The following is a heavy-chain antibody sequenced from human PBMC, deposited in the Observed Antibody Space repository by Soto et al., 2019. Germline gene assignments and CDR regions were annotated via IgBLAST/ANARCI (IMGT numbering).Heavy chain of an antibody. J-gene: IGHJ1*01. CDR1: GFTFSSYA. CDR2: ISGGGSST. D-gene: IGHD6-19*01. Sequence: PGGSLRLSCTASGFTFSSYAMNWVRQAPGKGLEWLSAISGGGSSTYYADSVKGRFTISRDNSKNTLFLQMNSLRAEDTAVYYWAKDPMNSGWSEYFQHWGQGTLVTVSS. CDR3: AKDPMNSGWSEYFQH. V-gene: IGHV3-23*01.